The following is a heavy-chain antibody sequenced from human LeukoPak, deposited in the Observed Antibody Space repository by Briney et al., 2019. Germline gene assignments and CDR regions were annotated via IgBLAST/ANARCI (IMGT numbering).Heavy chain of an antibody. Sequence: ASVKVSCKASGYTFTSYDINWVRQATGQGLEWMGWMNPNSGNTGYAQKFQGRVTMTRNTSISTAYMELSSLRSEDTAVYYCARVSTYFGVVTDFDYWGQETLVTVSS. CDR1: GYTFTSYD. D-gene: IGHD3-3*01. V-gene: IGHV1-8*01. CDR3: ARVSTYFGVVTDFDY. J-gene: IGHJ4*02. CDR2: MNPNSGNT.